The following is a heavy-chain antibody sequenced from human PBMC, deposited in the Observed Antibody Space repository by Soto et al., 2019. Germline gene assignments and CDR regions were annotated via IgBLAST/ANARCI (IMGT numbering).Heavy chain of an antibody. J-gene: IGHJ4*02. CDR1: GFTFSDHA. CDR3: VKEGKVGVEGFDF. D-gene: IGHD1-26*01. Sequence: VGSLRLSCATSGFTFSDHAMHWVRQAPGEGLEWVSGVRGDFVTTPYADSVKGRFTISRDNSKNTLYLQMNSLRAEDTAIYYCVKEGKVGVEGFDFWGQGTLVTVSS. CDR2: VRGDFVTT. V-gene: IGHV3-23*01.